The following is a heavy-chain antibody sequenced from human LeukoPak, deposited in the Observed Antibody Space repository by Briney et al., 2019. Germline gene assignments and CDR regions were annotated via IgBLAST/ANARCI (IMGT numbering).Heavy chain of an antibody. J-gene: IGHJ5*02. D-gene: IGHD3-22*01. CDR2: IYTSGST. CDR1: GGSISSYY. CDR3: ARHYYDSTGYSNWFDP. V-gene: IGHV4-4*07. Sequence: SETLSLTCTVSGGSISSYYWSWIRQPAGKGLEWIGRIYTSGSTNYNPSLKSRVTMSVDTSKNQFSLKLSSVTAADTAVYFCARHYYDSTGYSNWFDPWGQGTLVTVSS.